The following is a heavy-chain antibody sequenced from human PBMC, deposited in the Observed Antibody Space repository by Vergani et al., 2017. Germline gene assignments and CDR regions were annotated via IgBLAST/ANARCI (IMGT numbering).Heavy chain of an antibody. D-gene: IGHD4-23*01. Sequence: QVQLEQSGAEVKKPGASVRVSCKVSGQTPAETPLHWVRQTPPGGLEWMGGIDPEDFKTHHAQNFQGRVTGTEDTSTYTTHMVLRSLASGDTATYYCLTGWSLYGGGKSPTCYFDLWGPGTLVTVSS. CDR3: LTGWSLYGGGKSPTCYFDL. CDR2: IDPEDFKT. CDR1: GQTPAETP. V-gene: IGHV1-24*01. J-gene: IGHJ4*02.